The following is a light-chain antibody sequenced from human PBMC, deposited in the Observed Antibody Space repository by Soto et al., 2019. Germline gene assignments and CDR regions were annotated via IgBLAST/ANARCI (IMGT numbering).Light chain of an antibody. Sequence: QSCGTQPASVSLSPGTTIPISCTGTSSDAGGYNYVSWYQQHPGKAPKLMIYEVSNRPSGVSNRFSGSKSGNTASLTISGLQAEDEADYYCSSYTSSSKVVFGGGTKVTGL. V-gene: IGLV2-14*01. CDR2: EVS. J-gene: IGLJ2*01. CDR1: SSDAGGYNY. CDR3: SSYTSSSKVV.